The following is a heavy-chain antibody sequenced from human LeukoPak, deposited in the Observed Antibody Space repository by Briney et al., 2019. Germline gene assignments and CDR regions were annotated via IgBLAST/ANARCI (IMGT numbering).Heavy chain of an antibody. D-gene: IGHD3-22*01. CDR1: GGSISSSSYY. CDR3: ARQEYFYDRSGYYPDY. CDR2: IYYSGST. J-gene: IGHJ4*02. Sequence: SETLSLTCTVSGGSISSSSYYWGWIRQPPGKGLEWIGSIYYSGSTYYNPSLKSRVTISVDTSQNQFSLKLSSVTAADTAVYYCARQEYFYDRSGYYPDYWGQGPLVTASS. V-gene: IGHV4-39*01.